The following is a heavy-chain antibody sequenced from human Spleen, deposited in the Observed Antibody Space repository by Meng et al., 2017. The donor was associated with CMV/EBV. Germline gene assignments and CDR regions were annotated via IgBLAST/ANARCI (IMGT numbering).Heavy chain of an antibody. CDR3: SRDYCGGDCYSLGH. J-gene: IGHJ1*01. Sequence: SETLSLTCTVSGVSISSYYRTWIRQPPGKGLEWIGYIYYRGNTNYNPSLKSRVTMSVDTSRNQFSLTLSSVTAADTAVYYCSRDYCGGDCYSLGHWGQGSLVTVSS. V-gene: IGHV4-59*01. D-gene: IGHD2-21*01. CDR2: IYYRGNT. CDR1: GVSISSYY.